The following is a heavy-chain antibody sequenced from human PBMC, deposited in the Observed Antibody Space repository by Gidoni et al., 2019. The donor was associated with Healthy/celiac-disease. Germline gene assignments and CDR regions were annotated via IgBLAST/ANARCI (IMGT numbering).Heavy chain of an antibody. J-gene: IGHJ3*02. CDR3: SRFPDSSGYYDAFDI. CDR1: GYNITSYY. D-gene: IGHD3-22*01. V-gene: IGHV1-46*01. Sequence: QVQLVQCGAEVKEPGASVKVSCKASGYNITSYYMHWVPQAPGQGLEWMVIINPSGGSTSYAQKFQVRVTMTRDTSTCTVYMELSSLRSEDTAVYYCSRFPDSSGYYDAFDIWGQGTMVTVSS. CDR2: INPSGGST.